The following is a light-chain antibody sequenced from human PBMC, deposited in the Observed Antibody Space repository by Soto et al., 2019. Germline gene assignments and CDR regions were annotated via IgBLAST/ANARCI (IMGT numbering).Light chain of an antibody. CDR1: QSISTY. CDR2: VAS. V-gene: IGKV1-39*01. CDR3: QQSYSTPYT. Sequence: DIQMTQSPSSLSASVGDIVTLTCRASQSISTYLNWYQQKPGKAPNLLIYVASSLQSGVPSRFSGSGSGTDFTLTISSLQPEDFATYYCQQSYSTPYTFGQGTKLEIK. J-gene: IGKJ2*01.